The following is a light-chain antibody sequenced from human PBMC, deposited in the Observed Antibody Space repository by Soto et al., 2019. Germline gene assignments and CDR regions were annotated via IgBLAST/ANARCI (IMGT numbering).Light chain of an antibody. V-gene: IGKV3-20*01. CDR3: QQYSSSLWT. J-gene: IGKJ1*01. CDR1: QSVSISY. CDR2: GAS. Sequence: EIVLTHSPGTLSLYPWEIATLSCRASQSVSISYLVWYQQKPGQAPRLLIYGASSRATGIPDRFSGSGSGTDFTLTISRLEPEDFAVYYGQQYSSSLWTFGQGTKVDIK.